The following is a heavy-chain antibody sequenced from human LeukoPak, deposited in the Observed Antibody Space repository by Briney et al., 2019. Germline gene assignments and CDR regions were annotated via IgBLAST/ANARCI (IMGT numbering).Heavy chain of an antibody. CDR3: ARDYYNTHGNGGFDP. CDR2: ISYDGSNK. D-gene: IGHD3-10*01. V-gene: IGHV3-30*14. J-gene: IGHJ5*02. Sequence: PGGSLRLSCAASGFTFNSYAMHWVRQAPGKGLEWVAVISYDGSNKYYADSVKGRFTISRDNSKNTLHLQMGSLRAEDMAVYYCARDYYNTHGNGGFDPWGQGTLVTVSS. CDR1: GFTFNSYA.